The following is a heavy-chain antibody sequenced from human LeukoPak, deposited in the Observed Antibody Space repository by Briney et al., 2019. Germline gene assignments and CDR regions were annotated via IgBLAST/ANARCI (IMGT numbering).Heavy chain of an antibody. J-gene: IGHJ4*02. CDR1: GFTFSDYY. D-gene: IGHD5-18*01. V-gene: IGHV3-11*01. CDR2: ISSRGGAT. CDR3: ARALYTYGYAY. Sequence: GGSLRLSCAASGFTFSDYYISWIRQAPGKGLEWVSYISSRGGATYYADSVKGRFTISRDNAKGLVYLQMNSLRADDTAVYYCARALYTYGYAYWGQGTLVTVSS.